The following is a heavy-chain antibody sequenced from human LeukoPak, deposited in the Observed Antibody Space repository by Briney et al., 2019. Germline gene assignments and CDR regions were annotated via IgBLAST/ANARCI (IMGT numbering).Heavy chain of an antibody. V-gene: IGHV1-69*04. J-gene: IGHJ4*02. Sequence: SVKVSCKASGGTFSSYAISWVRQAPGQGLEWMGRIIPILGIANYARKFQGRVTITADKSTSTAYMELSSLRSEDTAVYYCARESDYVWGSYRYNGAFDYWGQGTLVTVSS. CDR1: GGTFSSYA. D-gene: IGHD3-16*02. CDR2: IIPILGIA. CDR3: ARESDYVWGSYRYNGAFDY.